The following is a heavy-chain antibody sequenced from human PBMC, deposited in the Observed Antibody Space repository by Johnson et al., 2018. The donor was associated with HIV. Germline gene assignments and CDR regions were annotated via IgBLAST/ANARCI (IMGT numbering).Heavy chain of an antibody. CDR1: GFTFSDYY. D-gene: IGHD6-19*01. CDR2: ISSSGSTI. V-gene: IGHV3-11*04. CDR3: AARIAVADDDAFDI. Sequence: QMQLVESGGGLVKPGGSLRLSCAASGFTFSDYYMSWIRQAPGKGLEWVSYISSSGSTIYYADSVKGRFTISRDNSKNTLYLQMNSLRAEDTAVYYCAARIAVADDDAFDIWGQGTMVTVSS. J-gene: IGHJ3*02.